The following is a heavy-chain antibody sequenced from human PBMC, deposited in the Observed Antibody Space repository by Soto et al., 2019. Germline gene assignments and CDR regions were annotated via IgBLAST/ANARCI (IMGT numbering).Heavy chain of an antibody. CDR3: ARDSCSSASCYGHFDY. D-gene: IGHD2-2*01. CDR1: GFTVSSNY. Sequence: EVQLVESGGGLVQPGGSLRLSCAASGFTVSSNYMSWVRQAPGKGLEWVSVIYSGGSTYYADSVKGRFTISRDNSKNTLCLQMNSLRDEDTAVYYCARDSCSSASCYGHFDYWGQGTLVTVSS. J-gene: IGHJ4*02. CDR2: IYSGGST. V-gene: IGHV3-66*01.